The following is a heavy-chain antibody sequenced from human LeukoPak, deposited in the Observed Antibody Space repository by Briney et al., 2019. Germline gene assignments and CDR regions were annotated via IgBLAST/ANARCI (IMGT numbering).Heavy chain of an antibody. J-gene: IGHJ3*02. CDR1: GFTFDDYA. CDR2: ISWNSGSI. V-gene: IGHV3-9*01. Sequence: GGSLRLSCAASGFTFDDYAMHWVRQAPGKGLEWVSGISWNSGSIGYADSVKGRFTISRDNAKNSLYLQMNSLRAEDTALYYCAKEIHRIAVAGTDAFDIWGQGTMVTVSS. D-gene: IGHD6-19*01. CDR3: AKEIHRIAVAGTDAFDI.